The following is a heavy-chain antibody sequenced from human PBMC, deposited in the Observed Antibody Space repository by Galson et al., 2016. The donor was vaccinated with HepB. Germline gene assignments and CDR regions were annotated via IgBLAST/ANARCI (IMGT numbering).Heavy chain of an antibody. V-gene: IGHV4-61*02. CDR3: ARKFTS. Sequence: TLSLTCSFSGGTISSYDLYWSWIRQPAGKGLEWIGRIYASGIAHYNPSLKSRVSMSIDTSKDQVSLKLTSVTAADTAVYYCARKFTSWGQGTLVTVPS. J-gene: IGHJ5*02. CDR2: IYASGIA. CDR1: GGTISSYDLY.